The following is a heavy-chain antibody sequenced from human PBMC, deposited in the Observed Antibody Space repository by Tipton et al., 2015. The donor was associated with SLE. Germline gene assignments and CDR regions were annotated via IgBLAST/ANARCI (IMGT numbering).Heavy chain of an antibody. Sequence: TLSLTCAVYDGSFSGYCWSWIRQPPGKGLEWIGYIYYSGRTNYNPSLKSRVTISVDTSNNQFSLNLSSVTAADTAVYYCARDSNFNSGYAFDIWGQGTKVTVSS. D-gene: IGHD3-22*01. V-gene: IGHV4-59*01. J-gene: IGHJ3*02. CDR3: ARDSNFNSGYAFDI. CDR1: DGSFSGYC. CDR2: IYYSGRT.